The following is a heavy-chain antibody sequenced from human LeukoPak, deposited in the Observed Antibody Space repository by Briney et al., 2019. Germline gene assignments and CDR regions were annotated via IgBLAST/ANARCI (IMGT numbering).Heavy chain of an antibody. D-gene: IGHD6-19*01. Sequence: GGSLRLSCAASGFTFSSYGMHWVRQAPGKGLEWVAVISYDGSNKYYADSVKGRFTISRDNFKNTLYLQMNSLRAEDTAVYYCAKESSGWYGGYFDYWGQGTLVTVSS. V-gene: IGHV3-30*18. J-gene: IGHJ4*02. CDR3: AKESSGWYGGYFDY. CDR2: ISYDGSNK. CDR1: GFTFSSYG.